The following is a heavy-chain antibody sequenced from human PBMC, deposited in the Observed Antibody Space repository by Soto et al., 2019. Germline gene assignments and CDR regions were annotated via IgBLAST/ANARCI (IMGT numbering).Heavy chain of an antibody. Sequence: ASVKVSCKASGYTFTSYGISWVRQAPGQGLEWMGWISAYNGNTNYAQKLQGRVTMTTDTSTSTAYMELRSLRSDDTAVYYCARDLLPRYCNSTSCPTFDCWGQGTLVTGSS. V-gene: IGHV1-18*01. CDR2: ISAYNGNT. D-gene: IGHD2-2*01. CDR3: ARDLLPRYCNSTSCPTFDC. CDR1: GYTFTSYG. J-gene: IGHJ4*02.